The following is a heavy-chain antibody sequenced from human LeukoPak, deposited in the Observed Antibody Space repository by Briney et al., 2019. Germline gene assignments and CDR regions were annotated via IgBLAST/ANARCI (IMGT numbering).Heavy chain of an antibody. J-gene: IGHJ4*02. D-gene: IGHD3-10*01. V-gene: IGHV4-59*01. CDR1: GGSISSYY. CDR2: IYYSGST. Sequence: PSETLSLTCTVSGGSISSYYWSWIRQPPGKGLEWIGYIYYSGSTNYNPSLKSRVTISVDTSKNQFSLKLSSVTAADTAVYYCARGRQTYYYGSGSYYVDYWGQGTLITVSS. CDR3: ARGRQTYYYGSGSYYVDY.